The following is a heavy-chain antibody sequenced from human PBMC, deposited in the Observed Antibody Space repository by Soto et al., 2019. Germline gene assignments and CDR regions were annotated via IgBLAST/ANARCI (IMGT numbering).Heavy chain of an antibody. CDR3: TRGRPAMIFGVPIIHKQYFDN. Sequence: GASVKVSCKASGYTFTSYDINWVRQAAGQGLEWIGWMNPDSGNADYAQKFQGRVTMTRNTSIRTAYIEVSNLESEDTALYYCTRGRPAMIFGVPIIHKQYFDNWGQGTLVTVSS. V-gene: IGHV1-8*01. CDR2: MNPDSGNA. J-gene: IGHJ4*02. CDR1: GYTFTSYD. D-gene: IGHD3-3*01.